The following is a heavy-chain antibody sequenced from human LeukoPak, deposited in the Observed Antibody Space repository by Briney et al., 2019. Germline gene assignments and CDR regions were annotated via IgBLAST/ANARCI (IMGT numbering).Heavy chain of an antibody. J-gene: IGHJ5*02. V-gene: IGHV3-23*01. CDR2: ISGSGGST. Sequence: GGSLRLSCAASGFTFSSYAMSWVRQAPGKGLEWVSAISGSGGSTYYADSVKGRFTISRDNSKNTLYLQMNSLRAEDTAVYYCAKDKQSSGYENWFDPWGQGTLVTVSS. CDR1: GFTFSSYA. D-gene: IGHD3-22*01. CDR3: AKDKQSSGYENWFDP.